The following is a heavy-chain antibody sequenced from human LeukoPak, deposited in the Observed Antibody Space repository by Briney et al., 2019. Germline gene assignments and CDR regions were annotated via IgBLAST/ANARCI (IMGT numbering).Heavy chain of an antibody. D-gene: IGHD2-2*01. J-gene: IGHJ4*02. Sequence: PGGSLRLSCAASGFTFSSYAMSWVRQAPGKGLEWVSAISGSGGSTYYADSVKGRFTISRDNSKNTRYLQMNGLRAEDTAVYYCAKDFKGIVVVPAATGFDYWGQGTLVTVSS. CDR2: ISGSGGST. CDR1: GFTFSSYA. V-gene: IGHV3-23*01. CDR3: AKDFKGIVVVPAATGFDY.